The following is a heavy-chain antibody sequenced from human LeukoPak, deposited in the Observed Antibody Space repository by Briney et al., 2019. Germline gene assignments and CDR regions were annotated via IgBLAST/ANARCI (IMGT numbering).Heavy chain of an antibody. D-gene: IGHD3-22*01. CDR1: GGSISSYY. V-gene: IGHV4-59*01. J-gene: IGHJ3*02. Sequence: SETLSLTCTVSGGSISSYYWSWIRQPPGKGLEWIGYIYYSGSTNYNPSLKSRVTISVDTSKNQFSLKLSSVTAADTAVYYCARALYYYDSSGYRRGGAFDIWGQGTMVTVSS. CDR2: IYYSGST. CDR3: ARALYYYDSSGYRRGGAFDI.